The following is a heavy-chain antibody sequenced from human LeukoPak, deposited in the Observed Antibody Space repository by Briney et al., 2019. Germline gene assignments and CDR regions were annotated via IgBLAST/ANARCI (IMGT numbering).Heavy chain of an antibody. CDR1: GGTFSSYA. D-gene: IGHD6-19*01. J-gene: IGHJ4*02. CDR3: ARDSSGWYYFDY. Sequence: SVKVSCKASGGTFSSYAISWVRQAPGQGLEWMGGIIPIFGTANYAQKFQGRVTITTDVSTSTAYMELSSLRSEDTAVYYCARDSSGWYYFDYWGQGTLVTVSS. V-gene: IGHV1-69*05. CDR2: IIPIFGTA.